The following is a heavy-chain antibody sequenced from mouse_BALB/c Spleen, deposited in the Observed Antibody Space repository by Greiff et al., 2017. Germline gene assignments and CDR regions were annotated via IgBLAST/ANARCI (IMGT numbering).Heavy chain of an antibody. J-gene: IGHJ4*01. D-gene: IGHD1-1*01. V-gene: IGHV6-6*02. Sequence: EVMLVESGGGLVQPGGSMKLSCVASGFTFSNYWMNWVRQSPEKGLEWVAEIRLKSNNYATHYAESVKGRFTISRDDSKSSVYLQMNNLRAEDTGIYYCTGFYYYGYAMDYWGQGTSVTVSS. CDR3: TGFYYYGYAMDY. CDR2: IRLKSNNYAT. CDR1: GFTFSNYW.